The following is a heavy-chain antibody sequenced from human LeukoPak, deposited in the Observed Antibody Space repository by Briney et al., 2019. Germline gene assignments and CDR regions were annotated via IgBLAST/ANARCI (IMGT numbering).Heavy chain of an antibody. Sequence: PGGSLRLSSAASGFTFSSYWMHWVRQAPGKGLVWVSRINSDGSSTSYADSVKGRFTISRDNSKNTLYLQMNSLRAEDTAVYYCARGGSYLSAFDIRGQGTMVTVSS. CDR1: GFTFSSYW. CDR2: INSDGSST. D-gene: IGHD1-26*01. J-gene: IGHJ3*02. V-gene: IGHV3-74*01. CDR3: ARGGSYLSAFDI.